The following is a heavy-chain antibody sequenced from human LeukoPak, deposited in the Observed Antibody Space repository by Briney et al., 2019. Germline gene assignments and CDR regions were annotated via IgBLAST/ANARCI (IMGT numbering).Heavy chain of an antibody. CDR1: GGSVSSGIYY. Sequence: SETLSLTCSVSGGSVSSGIYYWSWIRQPPGKGLEWIGHVDYSGGTNYNPSLKRRVTISLDMSKNQFSLKVMYLTAADTAVYYCARGIRTGYGYWGQGTLVTVPS. CDR3: ARGIRTGYGY. V-gene: IGHV4-61*01. CDR2: VDYSGGT. J-gene: IGHJ4*02. D-gene: IGHD1-14*01.